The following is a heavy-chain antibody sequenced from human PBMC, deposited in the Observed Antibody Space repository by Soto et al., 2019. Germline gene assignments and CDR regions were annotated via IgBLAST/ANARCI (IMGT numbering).Heavy chain of an antibody. J-gene: IGHJ6*02. V-gene: IGHV1-18*01. D-gene: IGHD2-2*01. CDR2: ISAYNGNT. CDR1: GYTFTSYG. CDR3: ARDPSRGYCSSTSCPRTYYYYGMDV. Sequence: QVQLVQSGAEVKKPGASVKVSCKASGYTFTSYGISWVRQAPGQGLEWMGWISAYNGNTNYAQKRQGRITMTTDKSTSTAYMELRSLRSDDTAVYYCARDPSRGYCSSTSCPRTYYYYGMDVWGQGTTVTVSS.